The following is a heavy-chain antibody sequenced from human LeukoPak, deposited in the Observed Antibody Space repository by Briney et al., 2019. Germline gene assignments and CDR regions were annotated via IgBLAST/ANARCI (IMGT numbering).Heavy chain of an antibody. Sequence: GRSLRPSCAASGFTFSYYWMSWVRQAPGKGLEWVANIKQGGSEKYSVDSVKGRFTISRDNAKNSLYLQMTSLRVEDTAVYYCARDLGSGMDVWGQGTTVIVSS. CDR3: ARDLGSGMDV. CDR1: GFTFSYYW. J-gene: IGHJ6*02. V-gene: IGHV3-7*01. CDR2: IKQGGSEK. D-gene: IGHD2-15*01.